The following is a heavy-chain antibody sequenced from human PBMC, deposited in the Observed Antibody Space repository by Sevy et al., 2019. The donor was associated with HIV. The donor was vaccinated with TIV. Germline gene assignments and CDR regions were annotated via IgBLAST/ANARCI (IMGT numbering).Heavy chain of an antibody. V-gene: IGHV4-59*01. CDR3: ARESIGSVGDFDY. D-gene: IGHD6-6*01. CDR1: GDFINLYF. CDR2: IYSSGST. J-gene: IGHJ4*02. Sequence: SETLSLTCSVSGDFINLYFWSWIRQPPGKGVEWIGYIYSSGSTNYNPSLKSRVTISLATSKDQFSLKLSSVTAADTAVYYCARESIGSVGDFDYWGQGTLVTVSS.